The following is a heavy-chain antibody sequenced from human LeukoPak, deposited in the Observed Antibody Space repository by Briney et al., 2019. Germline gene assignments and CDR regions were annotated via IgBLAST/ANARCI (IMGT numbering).Heavy chain of an antibody. V-gene: IGHV4-59*01. CDR1: GGSISSYY. D-gene: IGHD3-9*01. CDR2: IYYSGST. Sequence: TSSETLSLTCTVSGGSISSYYWSWIRQPPGKGLEWIGYIYYSGSTNYNPSLKSRVTISVDTSKNQVSLKLSSVTAADTAIYYCASLTNTTGYIPWYFDLWGRGTLVTVSS. CDR3: ASLTNTTGYIPWYFDL. J-gene: IGHJ2*01.